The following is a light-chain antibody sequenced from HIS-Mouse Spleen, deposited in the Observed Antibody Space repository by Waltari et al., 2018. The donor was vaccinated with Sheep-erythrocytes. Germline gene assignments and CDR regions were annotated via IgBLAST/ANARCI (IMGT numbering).Light chain of an antibody. CDR1: QSISSY. V-gene: IGKV1-39*01. J-gene: IGKJ3*01. CDR3: QQSYSTPQFT. Sequence: DIQMTQSPSSLSASVGDRVTITCRASQSISSYLNWDQQKPGKAPKLLIYAASSLQSGVPSRFSGSGSRTDFTLTISSLQPEDFATYYCQQSYSTPQFTFGPGTKVDIK. CDR2: AAS.